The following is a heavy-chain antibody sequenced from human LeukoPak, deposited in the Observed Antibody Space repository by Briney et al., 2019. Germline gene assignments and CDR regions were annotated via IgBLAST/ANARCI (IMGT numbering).Heavy chain of an antibody. CDR2: ISGSGGST. J-gene: IGHJ4*02. Sequence: GGSLRLSCAASGFTLSSNAMTWVRQAPGKGLEWVSAISGSGGSTYYAASVKGRFTFSRDNSKNTLYLQMNSLRAEDTAVYYCVIGEKYSSGWYDSVWGQGTLVTVSS. CDR1: GFTLSSNA. V-gene: IGHV3-23*01. D-gene: IGHD6-19*01. CDR3: VIGEKYSSGWYDSV.